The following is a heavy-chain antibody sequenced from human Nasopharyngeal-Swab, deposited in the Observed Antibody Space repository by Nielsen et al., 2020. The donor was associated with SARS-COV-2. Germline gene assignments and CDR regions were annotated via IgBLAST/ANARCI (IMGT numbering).Heavy chain of an antibody. V-gene: IGHV3-11*06. Sequence: GESLKISCAASGFTFSDYDMSWIRQAPGKGLEWVSYISSSSSYTNYADSVKGRFTISRDNAKNSLYLQMNSLRAEDTAVYYCARTGSGWYHDYWGQGTLVTVSS. CDR1: GFTFSDYD. J-gene: IGHJ4*02. CDR2: ISSSSSYT. CDR3: ARTGSGWYHDY. D-gene: IGHD6-19*01.